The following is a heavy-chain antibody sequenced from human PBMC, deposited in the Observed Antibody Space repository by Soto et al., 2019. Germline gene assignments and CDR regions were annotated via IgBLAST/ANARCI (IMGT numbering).Heavy chain of an antibody. Sequence: QVQLVQSGAEVKKPGASVKVSCKASGYTFTNYGISWVRQAPGQGLEWMGWINTYNGNTNHAQKLQGRVTMTTDTSTSTAYMELRSLRSDDTAAYYCARGLGSGTYYNQYNWFDPWGQGTLVTVS. CDR2: INTYNGNT. J-gene: IGHJ5*02. V-gene: IGHV1-18*01. CDR1: GYTFTNYG. D-gene: IGHD3-10*02. CDR3: ARGLGSGTYYNQYNWFDP.